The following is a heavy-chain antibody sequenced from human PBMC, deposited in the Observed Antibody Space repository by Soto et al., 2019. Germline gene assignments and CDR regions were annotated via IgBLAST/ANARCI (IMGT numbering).Heavy chain of an antibody. J-gene: IGHJ5*02. CDR2: IRSKANSYAT. CDR3: TRYRSGAAMGDWFDP. CDR1: GFTFSGSA. Sequence: GGSLRLSCAASGFTFSGSAMHWVRQASGKGLEWVGRIRSKANSYATAYAASVKGRFTISRDDSKNTAYLQMNSLKTEETAVYYCTRYRSGAAMGDWFDPWGQGTLVTVSS. V-gene: IGHV3-73*01. D-gene: IGHD2-2*01.